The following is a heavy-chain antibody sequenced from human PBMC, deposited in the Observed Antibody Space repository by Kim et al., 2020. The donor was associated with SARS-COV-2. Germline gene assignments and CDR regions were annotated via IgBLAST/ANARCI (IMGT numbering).Heavy chain of an antibody. D-gene: IGHD3-3*01. CDR1: GFTFSNYA. CDR2: ISGSGGST. Sequence: GGSLRLSCAASGFTFSNYAMSWVRQAPGKGLEWVSAISGSGGSTYYADSVKGRFTISRDNSKNTLYLQMNSLRAEDTAVYYCAKDPHYDFWSGYYFHYWGQGTLVTVYS. V-gene: IGHV3-23*01. CDR3: AKDPHYDFWSGYYFHY. J-gene: IGHJ4*02.